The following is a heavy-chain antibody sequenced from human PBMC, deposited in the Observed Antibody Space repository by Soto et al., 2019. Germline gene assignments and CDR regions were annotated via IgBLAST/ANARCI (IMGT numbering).Heavy chain of an antibody. Sequence: QVQLQESGPGLVKPSETLSLTCTVSGGSISSYYWSWIRQPAGKGLEWIGRIYTSGSTNYNPSLKSRVTMSVDTSKNQFSLKLSSVTAADTAVYYCAREGVDTMIVVFDYWGQGTLVTVSS. J-gene: IGHJ4*02. D-gene: IGHD3-22*01. V-gene: IGHV4-4*07. CDR3: AREGVDTMIVVFDY. CDR1: GGSISSYY. CDR2: IYTSGST.